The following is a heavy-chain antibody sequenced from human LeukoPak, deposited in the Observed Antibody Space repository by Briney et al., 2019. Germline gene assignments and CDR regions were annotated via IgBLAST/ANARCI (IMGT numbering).Heavy chain of an antibody. CDR2: IRSKANNYAT. Sequence: GGSLRLSCAASGFSFTGSAMHWVRQASGQGLEWIGRIRSKANNYATAYAASVTGRFTISRNDSKNTAYLQLNSLKTEDTAVYYCTSPKRYGDDGNDYWGQGTLVTVSS. J-gene: IGHJ4*02. CDR3: TSPKRYGDDGNDY. V-gene: IGHV3-73*01. D-gene: IGHD4-17*01. CDR1: GFSFTGSA.